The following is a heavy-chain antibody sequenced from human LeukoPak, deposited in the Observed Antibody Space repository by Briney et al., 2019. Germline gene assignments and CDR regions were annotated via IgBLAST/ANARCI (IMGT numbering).Heavy chain of an antibody. CDR2: ISSSSSYI. V-gene: IGHV3-21*01. J-gene: IGHJ3*02. CDR3: ARGGQWLAHDAFDI. D-gene: IGHD6-19*01. CDR1: GFTFSSYS. Sequence: PGGSLTLSCAASGFTFSSYSMNWVRQAPGKGLEWVSSISSSSSYIYYADSVKGRFTISRDNAKNSLYLQMNSLRAEDTAVYYCARGGQWLAHDAFDIWGQGTMVTVSS.